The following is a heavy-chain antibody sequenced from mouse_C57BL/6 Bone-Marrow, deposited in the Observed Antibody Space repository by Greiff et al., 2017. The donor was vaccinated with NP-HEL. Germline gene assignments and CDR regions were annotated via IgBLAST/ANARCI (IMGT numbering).Heavy chain of an antibody. D-gene: IGHD2-1*01. CDR3: ARGELYYGNYVEFAY. J-gene: IGHJ3*01. Sequence: EVQLQQSGPELVKPGASVKISCKASGYTFTDYYMNWVKQSHGKSLEWIGDINPNNGGTSYNQKFKGKATLTVDKSSSTAYMELRSLTSEDSAVYYCARGELYYGNYVEFAYWGQGTLVTVSA. CDR2: INPNNGGT. CDR1: GYTFTDYY. V-gene: IGHV1-26*01.